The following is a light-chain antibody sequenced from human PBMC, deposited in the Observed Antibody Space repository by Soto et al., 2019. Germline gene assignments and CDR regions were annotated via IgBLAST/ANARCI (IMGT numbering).Light chain of an antibody. Sequence: IVLTQSPGTLSLSPGERATLFCRASQSVTSNYFAWYQQKPGQAPRLRIYGISDRATGIPDRFSGSGSGTDFTLTISRLEPEDFAVYYCEQYGSAPRTFGQGTKVEIK. J-gene: IGKJ1*01. V-gene: IGKV3-20*01. CDR2: GIS. CDR1: QSVTSNY. CDR3: EQYGSAPRT.